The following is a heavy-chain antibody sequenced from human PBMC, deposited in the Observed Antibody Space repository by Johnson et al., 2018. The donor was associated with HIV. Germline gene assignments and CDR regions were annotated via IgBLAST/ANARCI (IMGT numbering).Heavy chain of an antibody. Sequence: QVQLVESGGGVVQPGGSLRLSCAASGFSFSDYYMSWIRQAPGKGLEWVSYISSSGSTKYYVDSVKVRFTISRDNAKNSLYLQMNSLRAEDTAVYYCARTSYYDSRGAFDIWGQGTMVTVSS. CDR1: GFSFSDYY. V-gene: IGHV3-11*04. CDR2: ISSSGSTK. J-gene: IGHJ3*02. CDR3: ARTSYYDSRGAFDI. D-gene: IGHD3-22*01.